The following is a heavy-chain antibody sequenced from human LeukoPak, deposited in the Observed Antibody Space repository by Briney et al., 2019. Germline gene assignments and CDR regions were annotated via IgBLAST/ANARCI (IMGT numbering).Heavy chain of an antibody. CDR2: ISSSSSYI. V-gene: IGHV3-21*01. D-gene: IGHD6-19*01. CDR3: ARWPPVVVAVAGTNWFDP. J-gene: IGHJ5*02. CDR1: GFTFSSYS. Sequence: PGGSLRLSCAASGFTFSSYSMNWVRQAPGKGLEWVSSISSSSSYIYYADSVKGRFTISRDNAKNSLYLQMNSLRAEDTAVYYCARWPPVVVAVAGTNWFDPWGQGTLVTVSS.